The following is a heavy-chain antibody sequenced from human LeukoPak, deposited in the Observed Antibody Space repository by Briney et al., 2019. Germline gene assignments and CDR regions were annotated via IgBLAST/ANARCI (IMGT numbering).Heavy chain of an antibody. D-gene: IGHD4-23*01. J-gene: IGHJ3*02. V-gene: IGHV3-33*01. CDR3: ARDNDYGGTKDAFHI. Sequence: AGGSLRLSCAASGFTFNSYGMHWVRQAPGKGLEWVAVVWYDGSNIYYADSVKGRFTISRDNSKNTLYLQMNGLRAEDTAMYYCARDNDYGGTKDAFHIWGQGTMVTVSS. CDR2: VWYDGSNI. CDR1: GFTFNSYG.